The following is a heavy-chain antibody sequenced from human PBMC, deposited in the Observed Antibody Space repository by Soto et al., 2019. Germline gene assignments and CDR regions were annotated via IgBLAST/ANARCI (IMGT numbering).Heavy chain of an antibody. V-gene: IGHV1-46*01. J-gene: IGHJ5*02. D-gene: IGHD3-9*01. Sequence: ASVKVSCKASGYTFTSYYMHWVRQAPGQGLEWMGIINPSGGSTSYAQKFQGRVTMTRDTSTSTVYMELSSLRSEDTAVYYCARTALRYFDWLLSPAWFDPCGQGTLVTVSS. CDR1: GYTFTSYY. CDR2: INPSGGST. CDR3: ARTALRYFDWLLSPAWFDP.